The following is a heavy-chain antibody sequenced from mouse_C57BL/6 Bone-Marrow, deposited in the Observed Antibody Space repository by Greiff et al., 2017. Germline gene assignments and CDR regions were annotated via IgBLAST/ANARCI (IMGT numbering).Heavy chain of an antibody. J-gene: IGHJ4*01. D-gene: IGHD1-1*01. Sequence: QVQLQQSGAELVRPGASVKLSCKASGYTFTSYGISWVKQRTGQGLEWIGEIYPRSGNTYYNEKFKGKGTLTADKTSSTAYMELRSLTSEDSAVYFCAIHYYYGSSYNYAMDYWGQGTSVTVSS. CDR3: AIHYYYGSSYNYAMDY. V-gene: IGHV1-81*01. CDR1: GYTFTSYG. CDR2: IYPRSGNT.